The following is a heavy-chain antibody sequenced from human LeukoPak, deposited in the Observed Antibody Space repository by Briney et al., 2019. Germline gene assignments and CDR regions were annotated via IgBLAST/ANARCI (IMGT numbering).Heavy chain of an antibody. D-gene: IGHD6-19*01. CDR3: ARDASSGYSSGWYEDY. V-gene: IGHV4-34*01. CDR1: GGSFSGYY. J-gene: IGHJ4*02. CDR2: INHSGST. Sequence: SETLSLTCAVYGGSFSGYYWSWIRQPPGKGLEWIGGINHSGSTNYNPSLKSRVTISVDKSKNQFSLKLSSVTAADTAVYYCARDASSGYSSGWYEDYWGQGTLVTVSS.